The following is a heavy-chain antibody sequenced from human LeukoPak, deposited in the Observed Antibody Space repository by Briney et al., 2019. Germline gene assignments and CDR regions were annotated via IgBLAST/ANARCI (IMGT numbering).Heavy chain of an antibody. CDR1: GYTFTSYG. D-gene: IGHD1-26*01. CDR3: AREVSGSYYGDNWFDP. Sequence: EASVKVSCKASGYTFTSYGSSWVRQAPGQGLEWMGWISAYNGNTNYAQKLQGRVTMTTDTSTSTAYMELRSLRSDDTAVYYCAREVSGSYYGDNWFDPWGQGTLVTVSS. CDR2: ISAYNGNT. V-gene: IGHV1-18*01. J-gene: IGHJ5*02.